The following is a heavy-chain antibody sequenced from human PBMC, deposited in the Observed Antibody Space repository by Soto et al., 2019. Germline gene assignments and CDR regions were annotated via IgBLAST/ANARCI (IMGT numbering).Heavy chain of an antibody. J-gene: IGHJ4*02. CDR1: GFTFSSYA. V-gene: IGHV3-23*01. CDR2: IIHSGGST. Sequence: EVQLLESGGGLVQPGGSLRLSCAASGFTFSSYAMSWVRQAPGKGLEGVSGIIHSGGSTYYADSVKGRFTISRDNSKNTLYLQMNSLRAEDTAVYYCSNGCGGTCYSTIHYWGQGTLVTVSS. CDR3: SNGCGGTCYSTIHY. D-gene: IGHD2-15*01.